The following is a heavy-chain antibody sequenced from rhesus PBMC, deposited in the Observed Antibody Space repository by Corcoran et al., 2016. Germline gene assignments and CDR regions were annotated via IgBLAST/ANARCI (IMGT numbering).Heavy chain of an antibody. J-gene: IGHJ4*01. Sequence: EVQLVETGGGLVQPGGSLKLSCAASGFTFSSYGMSWVRQAPGKGLEWVSAINRGGASTYYADSVKARLTSSRDNSKNTLSLQMNSLRAEDTAVYYCAKYRFDYWGQGVLVTVSS. V-gene: IGHV3S5*01. CDR1: GFTFSSYG. CDR3: AKYRFDY. D-gene: IGHD1-1*01. CDR2: INRGGAST.